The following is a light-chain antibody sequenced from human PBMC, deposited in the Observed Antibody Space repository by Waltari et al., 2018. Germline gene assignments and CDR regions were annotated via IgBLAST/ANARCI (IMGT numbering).Light chain of an antibody. CDR3: CSNVGSSVF. J-gene: IGLJ2*01. V-gene: IGLV2-23*03. CDR1: NSNVGSYNL. CDR2: EGN. Sequence: QSALTQPASVSGSPGQSITIPCTGFNSNVGSYNLVSWYQKHPGKAPKPLIYEGNRRPSGVSNRFTGSKSDNTASLTLSGLQAEDEADYYCCSNVGSSVFFGGGTKLTVL.